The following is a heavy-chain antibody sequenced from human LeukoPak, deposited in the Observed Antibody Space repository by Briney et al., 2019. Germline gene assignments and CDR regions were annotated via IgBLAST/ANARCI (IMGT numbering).Heavy chain of an antibody. CDR3: TRPARRGDYQSHSIDY. D-gene: IGHD4-11*01. CDR1: GFTFSSFA. J-gene: IGHJ4*02. CDR2: ISGNGGNT. V-gene: IGHV3-23*01. Sequence: GGSLRLSCAASGFTFSSFAMSWVRQAPGNGLEWVSTISGNGGNTYSAASVKDRFTISRDNSMNTLYLQMHSLRAEDTAVYYCTRPARRGDYQSHSIDYWGQGTLVTVSS.